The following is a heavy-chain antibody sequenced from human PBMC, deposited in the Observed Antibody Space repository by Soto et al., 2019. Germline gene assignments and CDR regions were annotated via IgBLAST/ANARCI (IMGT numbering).Heavy chain of an antibody. V-gene: IGHV3-30*03. J-gene: IGHJ4*02. CDR1: GFTFSSYG. CDR2: ISYDGSNK. CDR3: VAGQYFFDY. D-gene: IGHD6-19*01. Sequence: GGSLRLSCAASGFTFSSYGMHWVRQAPGKGLEWVAVISYDGSNKYYADSVKDRFTISRDNSKKTLYLQMNSLRADDTAVYYCVAGQYFFDYCGQGTLVTVSS.